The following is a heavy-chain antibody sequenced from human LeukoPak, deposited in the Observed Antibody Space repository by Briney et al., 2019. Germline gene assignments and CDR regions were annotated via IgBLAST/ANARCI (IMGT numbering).Heavy chain of an antibody. V-gene: IGHV3-64D*06. CDR2: ISMNVQTT. CDR3: VREGLERRTNFDY. D-gene: IGHD1-1*01. CDR1: GFTFTSHV. J-gene: IGHJ4*02. Sequence: PGGSLRLSCSASGFTFTSHVMHWLRQAPGKGLQYVSGISMNVQTTYYAGSVKGRFTISRDSSKNTVYLQMNSLTAEDTAVYYCVREGLERRTNFDYWGQGTLVSVSS.